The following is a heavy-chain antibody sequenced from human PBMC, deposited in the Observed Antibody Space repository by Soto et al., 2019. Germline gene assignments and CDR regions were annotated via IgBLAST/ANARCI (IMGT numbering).Heavy chain of an antibody. V-gene: IGHV1-69*13. J-gene: IGHJ2*01. D-gene: IGHD1-26*01. CDR3: ARDRVGATTRWYFDL. CDR1: GGTFSSYA. Sequence: ALVKVSCKASGGTFSSYAISWVRQAPGQGLEWMGGIIPIFGTANYAQKFQGRVTITADESTSTAYMELSSLRSEDTAVYYCARDRVGATTRWYFDLWGRGTLVTVSS. CDR2: IIPIFGTA.